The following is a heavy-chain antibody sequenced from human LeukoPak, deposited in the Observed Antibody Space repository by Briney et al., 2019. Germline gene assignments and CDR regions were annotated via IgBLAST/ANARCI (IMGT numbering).Heavy chain of an antibody. Sequence: GASVKVSFKSSASTFTSYGISWLRQAPGQGLEWMGWISAYNGNTNYAQKLQGRVTMTTDTSTSTAYMELRSLRSDDTAVYYCARVTPYGRYNPDLREYFDYWGQGTLVTVSS. CDR1: ASTFTSYG. CDR2: ISAYNGNT. D-gene: IGHD1-14*01. J-gene: IGHJ4*02. CDR3: ARVTPYGRYNPDLREYFDY. V-gene: IGHV1-18*01.